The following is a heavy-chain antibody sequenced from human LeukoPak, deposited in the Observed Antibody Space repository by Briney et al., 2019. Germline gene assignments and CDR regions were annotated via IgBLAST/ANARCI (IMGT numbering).Heavy chain of an antibody. V-gene: IGHV1-46*01. D-gene: IGHD5-18*01. CDR2: INPSGGST. J-gene: IGHJ4*02. Sequence: ASVKVSCKASGYTFTSYYMHWVRQAPGQGLEWMGIINPSGGSTSYAQKFQGRVTMTRDTSTSTVYMELSSLRSGDTAVYYCARPPARYSYGYYFDYWGQGTLVTVSS. CDR1: GYTFTSYY. CDR3: ARPPARYSYGYYFDY.